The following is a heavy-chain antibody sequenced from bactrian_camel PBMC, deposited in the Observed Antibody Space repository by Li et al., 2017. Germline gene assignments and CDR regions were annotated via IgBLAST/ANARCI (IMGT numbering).Heavy chain of an antibody. D-gene: IGHD1*01. V-gene: IGHV3S33*01. CDR1: GITYSGSC. Sequence: HVQLVESGGGSVQTGGSLRLSCKASGITYSGSCMLWFRQAPGEEREGVAGITGGGSRTYYADSVKGRFTISRDNAKNMLYLQMNSLKPEDTAMYYCAADPLRCVLAQSEYTYWGQGTQVTVS. CDR3: AADPLRCVLAQSEYTY. CDR2: ITGGGSRT. J-gene: IGHJ4*01.